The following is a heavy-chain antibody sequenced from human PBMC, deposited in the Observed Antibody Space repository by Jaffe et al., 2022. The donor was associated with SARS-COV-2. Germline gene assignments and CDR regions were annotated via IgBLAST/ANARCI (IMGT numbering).Heavy chain of an antibody. CDR3: ARALGYCSSTSCYPPRRYYYYYYGMDV. Sequence: QVQLQESGPGLVKPSETLSLTCTVSGDSISSYYWSWIRQPPGKGLEWIGYIYYRGSTNYNPSLKSRVTISVDTSKNQFSLKLSSVTAADTAVYYCARALGYCSSTSCYPPRRYYYYYYGMDVWGQGTTVTVSS. CDR2: IYYRGST. J-gene: IGHJ6*02. CDR1: GDSISSYY. V-gene: IGHV4-59*01. D-gene: IGHD2-2*01.